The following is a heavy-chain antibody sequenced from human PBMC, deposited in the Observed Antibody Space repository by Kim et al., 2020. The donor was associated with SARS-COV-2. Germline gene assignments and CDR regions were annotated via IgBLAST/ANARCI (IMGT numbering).Heavy chain of an antibody. J-gene: IGHJ3*02. CDR1: GFTFSSYS. V-gene: IGHV3-21*01. CDR3: AREVDTAMVTLGAFDI. Sequence: GGSLRLSCAASGFTFSSYSMNWVRQAPGKGLEWASSISSSSSYIYYADSVKGRFTISRDNAKNSLYLQMNSLRAEDTAVYYCAREVDTAMVTLGAFDIWGQGTMVTVSS. D-gene: IGHD5-18*01. CDR2: ISSSSSYI.